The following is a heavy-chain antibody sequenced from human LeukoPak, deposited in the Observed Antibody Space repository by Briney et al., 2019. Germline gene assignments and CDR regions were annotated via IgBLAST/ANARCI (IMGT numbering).Heavy chain of an antibody. D-gene: IGHD3-9*01. V-gene: IGHV3-74*01. CDR2: INSDGSST. J-gene: IGHJ6*04. CDR3: ARGNYDILTGYGTAGMDV. CDR1: GFTLSSYW. Sequence: PGGSLRLSCAASGFTLSSYWMHWVRQAPGKGLVWVSRINSDGSSTSYADSVKGRFTISRDNAKNTLYLQMNSLRAEDTAVYYCARGNYDILTGYGTAGMDVWGKGTTVTVSS.